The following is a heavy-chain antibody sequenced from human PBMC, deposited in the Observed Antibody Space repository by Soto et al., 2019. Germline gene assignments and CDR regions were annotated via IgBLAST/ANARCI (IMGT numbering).Heavy chain of an antibody. V-gene: IGHV1-58*01. J-gene: IGHJ6*02. CDR1: GFTFTSSA. CDR2: IVVGSGNT. CDR3: AAGYCSGGSCYPYYYGMDV. Sequence: SVKVSCKASGFTFTSSAVQWVRQARGQRLEWIGWIVVGSGNTNYAQKFQERVTITRDMSTSTAYMELSSLRSEDTAVYYCAAGYCSGGSCYPYYYGMDVWGQGTTVTVSS. D-gene: IGHD2-15*01.